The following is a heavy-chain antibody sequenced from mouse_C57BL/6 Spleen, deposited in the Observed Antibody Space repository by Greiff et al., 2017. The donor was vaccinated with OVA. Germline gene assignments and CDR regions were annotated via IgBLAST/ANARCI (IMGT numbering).Heavy chain of an antibody. CDR2: IRSKSNNYAT. D-gene: IGHD3-3*01. V-gene: IGHV10-1*01. CDR1: GFSFNTYA. Sequence: EVKVVESGGGLVQPKGSLKLSCAASGFSFNTYAMNWVRQAPGKGLEWVARIRSKSNNYATNYADSVKDRFTISRDDSESMLYLQMNNLKTEDTDMYYCGRQGDPRYFDVWGTGTTVTVSS. CDR3: GRQGDPRYFDV. J-gene: IGHJ1*03.